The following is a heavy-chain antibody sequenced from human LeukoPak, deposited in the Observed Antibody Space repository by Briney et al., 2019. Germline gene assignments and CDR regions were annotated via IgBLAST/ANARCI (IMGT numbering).Heavy chain of an antibody. Sequence: GASVKVSCKASGYTFTSYDINWVRQATGQGLEWMGWMNPNSGNTGYAQKLQGRVTMTRNTSISTAYMELSSLRSEDTAVYYCARGPPPQYCSGGSCYAAYWGQGTLVTVSS. J-gene: IGHJ4*02. CDR3: ARGPPPQYCSGGSCYAAY. CDR1: GYTFTSYD. CDR2: MNPNSGNT. V-gene: IGHV1-8*01. D-gene: IGHD2-15*01.